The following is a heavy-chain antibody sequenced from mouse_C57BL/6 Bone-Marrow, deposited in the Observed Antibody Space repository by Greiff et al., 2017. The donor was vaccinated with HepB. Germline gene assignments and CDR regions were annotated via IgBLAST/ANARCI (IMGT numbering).Heavy chain of an antibody. D-gene: IGHD1-1*01. CDR2: IRNKANGYTT. J-gene: IGHJ4*01. Sequence: EVKLVESGGGLVQPGGSLSLSCAASGFTFTDYYMSWVRQPPGKALEWLGFIRNKANGYTTEYSASVKGRFTISRDNSQSILYLQMNALRAEDSATYYCARYGSSFYYYAMDYWGQGTSVTVSS. CDR1: GFTFTDYY. CDR3: ARYGSSFYYYAMDY. V-gene: IGHV7-3*01.